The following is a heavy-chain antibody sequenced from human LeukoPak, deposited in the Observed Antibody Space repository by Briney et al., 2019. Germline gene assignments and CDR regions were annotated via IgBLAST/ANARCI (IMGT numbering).Heavy chain of an antibody. D-gene: IGHD2-15*01. CDR2: ISSSSITI. J-gene: IGHJ4*02. CDR3: ARDRGGSYSAIDY. CDR1: GFTFSSYS. Sequence: GGSLRLSCAASGFTFSSYSLNWVRQAPGKGLEWVSFISSSSITIYYTDSVKGRFTISRDNAEKSLYLQMNSLRAEDTAVYYCARDRGGSYSAIDYWGQGTLVTVSS. V-gene: IGHV3-48*04.